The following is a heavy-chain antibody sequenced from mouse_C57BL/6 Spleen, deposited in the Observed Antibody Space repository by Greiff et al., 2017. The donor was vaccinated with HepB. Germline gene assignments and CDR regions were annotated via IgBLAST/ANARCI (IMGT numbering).Heavy chain of an antibody. V-gene: IGHV1-5*01. J-gene: IGHJ2*01. CDR1: GYTFTSYW. CDR2: IYPGNSDT. Sequence: VQLQQSGTVLARPGASVKMSCKTSGYTFTSYWMHWVKQRPGQGLEWIGAIYPGNSDTSYNQKFKGKAKLTAVTSASTAYMELSSLTNEDSAVYYCTRYSNYEDYFDYWGQGTTLTVSS. CDR3: TRYSNYEDYFDY. D-gene: IGHD2-5*01.